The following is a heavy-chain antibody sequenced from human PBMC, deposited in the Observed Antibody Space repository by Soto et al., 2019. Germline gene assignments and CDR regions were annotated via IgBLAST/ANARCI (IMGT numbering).Heavy chain of an antibody. D-gene: IGHD1-26*01. Sequence: SETLSLTCAVSGYSISSSNWWGWIRQPPGKGLEWIGYIYYSGTTYYNPSLKSRVTMSVDTSKNQFSLKLTSVTAVDTAVYFCGRREIQDLIDFWGQGTLVTVSS. V-gene: IGHV4-28*01. CDR1: GYSISSSNW. CDR2: IYYSGTT. J-gene: IGHJ4*02. CDR3: GRREIQDLIDF.